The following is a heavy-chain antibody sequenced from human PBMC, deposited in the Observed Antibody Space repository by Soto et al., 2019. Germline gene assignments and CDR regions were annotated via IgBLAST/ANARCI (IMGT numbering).Heavy chain of an antibody. Sequence: QLQLQESGPGLVKPSETLSLTCTVSGGSISSSTYYWGWIRQSPGKGLEWIGSIYYSGSTYYNPSLKSRVTISIDTPKNQLSLRLTSVTAADTAVYYCARLPNTYSSGDYWGQGTLVTVSS. V-gene: IGHV4-39*01. D-gene: IGHD6-25*01. J-gene: IGHJ4*02. CDR2: IYYSGST. CDR1: GGSISSSTYY. CDR3: ARLPNTYSSGDY.